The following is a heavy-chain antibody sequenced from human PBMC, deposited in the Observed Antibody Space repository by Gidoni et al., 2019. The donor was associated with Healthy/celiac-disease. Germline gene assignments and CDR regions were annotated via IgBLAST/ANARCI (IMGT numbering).Heavy chain of an antibody. Sequence: QVQLQESGPGLVKPSETLSLTCAVSGYSISSGYYSGWVRQPPGKGLEWIGGIYHSGSTYFNPSLKSRVTISVDTSKNQFSLKLSSVTAADTAVYYCAREGGYSSSWYFSVPEANWFDPWGQGTLVTVSS. CDR2: IYHSGST. CDR3: AREGGYSSSWYFSVPEANWFDP. CDR1: GYSISSGYY. D-gene: IGHD6-13*01. V-gene: IGHV4-38-2*02. J-gene: IGHJ5*02.